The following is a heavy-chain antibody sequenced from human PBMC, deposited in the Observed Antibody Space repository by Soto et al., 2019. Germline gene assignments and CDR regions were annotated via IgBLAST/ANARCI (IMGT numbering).Heavy chain of an antibody. CDR1: GFTFSSYA. CDR2: ISGSGGST. V-gene: IGHV3-23*01. D-gene: IGHD3-3*01. Sequence: GGSLRLSCAASGFTFSSYAMSWVRQAPGKGLEWVSAISGSGGSTYYADSVKGRFTISRDNSKNTLYLQMNSLRAEDTAVYYCAKDRDYDFWSGYRHDHAFDIWGQGTMVTVSS. J-gene: IGHJ3*02. CDR3: AKDRDYDFWSGYRHDHAFDI.